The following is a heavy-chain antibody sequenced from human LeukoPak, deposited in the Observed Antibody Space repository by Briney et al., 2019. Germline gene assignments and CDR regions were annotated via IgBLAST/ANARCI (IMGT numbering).Heavy chain of an antibody. CDR1: GGTFSSYA. CDR3: AREWNDAFDT. Sequence: GASVKVSCKASGGTFSSYAISWVRQAPGQGLEWMGGIIPIFGAANYAQKFQGRVTITADESTSTAYMELSSLRSEDTAVYYCAREWNDAFDTWGQGTMVTVSS. V-gene: IGHV1-69*13. D-gene: IGHD1-1*01. J-gene: IGHJ3*02. CDR2: IIPIFGAA.